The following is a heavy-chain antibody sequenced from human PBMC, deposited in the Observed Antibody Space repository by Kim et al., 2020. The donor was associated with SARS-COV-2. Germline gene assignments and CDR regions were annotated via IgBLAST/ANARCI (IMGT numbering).Heavy chain of an antibody. CDR3: ARGSGRFGELNYYGMDV. CDR2: INPSGGST. CDR1: GYTFTSYY. J-gene: IGHJ6*02. V-gene: IGHV1-46*01. Sequence: ASVKVSCKASGYTFTSYYMHWVRQAPGQGLEWMGIINPSGGSTSYAQKFQGRVTMTRDTSTSTVYMELSSLRSEDTAVYYCARGSGRFGELNYYGMDVWGQGTTVTVSS. D-gene: IGHD3-10*01.